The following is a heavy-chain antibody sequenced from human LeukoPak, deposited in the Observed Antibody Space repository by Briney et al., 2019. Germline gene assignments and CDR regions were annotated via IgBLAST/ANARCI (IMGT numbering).Heavy chain of an antibody. V-gene: IGHV3-53*01. D-gene: IGHD6-19*01. Sequence: GGSLRLSCAASGFTVSSNYMSWVRKAPGKGLEWVSVIYSGGSTYYADSVKGRFTISRDNSKNTLYLQMNSLRAEDTAVYYCAGELAVAGTLDYWGQGTLVTVSS. J-gene: IGHJ4*02. CDR2: IYSGGST. CDR3: AGELAVAGTLDY. CDR1: GFTVSSNY.